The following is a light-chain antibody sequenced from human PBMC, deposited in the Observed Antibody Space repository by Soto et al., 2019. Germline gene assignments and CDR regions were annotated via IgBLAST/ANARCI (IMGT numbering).Light chain of an antibody. Sequence: QSALTQPASVSGSPGQSITISCTGTSSDVGGYNYVSWYQQHPGKAPKLMIYEVSNRPSGVSNRFSGSKSGNTASLTISGRQAEDEADDYCSSSTSSSIDYVFGPGTKLTVL. CDR1: SSDVGGYNY. CDR2: EVS. V-gene: IGLV2-14*01. CDR3: SSSTSSSIDYV. J-gene: IGLJ1*01.